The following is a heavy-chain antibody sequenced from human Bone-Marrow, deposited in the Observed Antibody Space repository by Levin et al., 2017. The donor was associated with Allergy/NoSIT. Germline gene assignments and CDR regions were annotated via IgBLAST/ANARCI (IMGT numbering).Heavy chain of an antibody. Sequence: QPGGSLRLSCATSGFTFSDYGMHWVRQAPGKGLEWVSFIWYDGRETYYGDFVKGRFTISRDSSKNTVFLQMNSLRGEDTAVYYCARERFRKTVTQEYYYYGMDVWGLGTTVTVSS. CDR2: IWYDGRET. V-gene: IGHV3-33*01. CDR1: GFTFSDYG. CDR3: ARERFRKTVTQEYYYYGMDV. D-gene: IGHD4-17*01. J-gene: IGHJ6*02.